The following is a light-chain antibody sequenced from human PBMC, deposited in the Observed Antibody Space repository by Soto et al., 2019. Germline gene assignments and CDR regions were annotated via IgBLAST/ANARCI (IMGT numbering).Light chain of an antibody. J-gene: IGKJ1*01. CDR2: GAS. CDR3: QQYGSSSWT. Sequence: IVMTQSPATLSVSPGERATLSCRASQRISSNLAWYQQKPGQAPRLLIYGASNRATGIPDRFSGSGSGTDFTLTISRLEPEDFAVYYCQQYGSSSWTFGQGTKVDI. CDR1: QRISSN. V-gene: IGKV3-20*01.